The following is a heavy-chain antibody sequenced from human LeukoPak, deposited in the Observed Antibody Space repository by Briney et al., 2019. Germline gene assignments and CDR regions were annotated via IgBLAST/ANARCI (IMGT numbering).Heavy chain of an antibody. J-gene: IGHJ4*02. CDR3: ARLNLKDIVLMVYAPDY. CDR2: ISAYNGNT. Sequence: ASVKVSCKASGYTFTSYGISWVRQAPGQGLEWMGWISAYNGNTNYAQKLQGRVTMTTDTSTSTAYMELRSLGSDDTAVYYCARLNLKDIVLMVYAPDYWGQGTLVTVSS. D-gene: IGHD2-8*01. CDR1: GYTFTSYG. V-gene: IGHV1-18*01.